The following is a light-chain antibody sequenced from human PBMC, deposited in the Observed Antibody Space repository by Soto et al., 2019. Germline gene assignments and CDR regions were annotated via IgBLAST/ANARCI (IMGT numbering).Light chain of an antibody. CDR3: QSFDNSLSGWV. CDR2: GNS. CDR1: SSNIGAGYD. J-gene: IGLJ3*02. V-gene: IGLV1-40*01. Sequence: QPVLTQPPSVSGAPGQRVTISCTGSSSNIGAGYDVHWYQQPPGTAPKLLIYGNSNRPSGVPDRFSGSKSGTSASLAITGLQAEDEADYYCQSFDNSLSGWVFGGGTKVTVL.